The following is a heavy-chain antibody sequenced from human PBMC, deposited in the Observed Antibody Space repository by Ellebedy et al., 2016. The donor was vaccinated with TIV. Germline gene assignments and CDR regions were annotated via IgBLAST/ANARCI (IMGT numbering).Heavy chain of an antibody. CDR3: AKEQPPYYGMDV. Sequence: SLKISCAASGFTFDDYAMHWVRQAPGKGLEWVSGISWNSGSIGYADSVKGRFTISRDNAKNSLYLQMNSLRAEDTALYYCAKEQPPYYGMDVWGQGTTVTVSS. CDR1: GFTFDDYA. J-gene: IGHJ6*02. CDR2: ISWNSGSI. D-gene: IGHD1-1*01. V-gene: IGHV3-9*01.